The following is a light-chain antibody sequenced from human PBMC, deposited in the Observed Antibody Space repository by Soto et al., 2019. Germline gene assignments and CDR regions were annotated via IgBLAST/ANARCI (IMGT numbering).Light chain of an antibody. CDR2: DAS. J-gene: IGKJ5*01. V-gene: IGKV3-11*01. CDR1: QSVSSY. Sequence: EIVLTQSPATLSLSPGERATLSCRASQSVSSYLAWYQQKPGQAPRLLIYDASKRATGIPARFSGSGSGTDFTLTISSLEPEDFAIYHCQQRSNWPITFGQGTRLEIK. CDR3: QQRSNWPIT.